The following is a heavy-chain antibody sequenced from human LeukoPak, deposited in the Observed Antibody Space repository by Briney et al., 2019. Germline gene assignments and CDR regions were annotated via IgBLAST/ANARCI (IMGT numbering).Heavy chain of an antibody. CDR1: GYTFTAYY. Sequence: ASVKLSCKASGYTFTAYYIHWVRQAPGQGLEWMGWIDTNTGATKYAQKFQGRVTITRDTSTGTAYMELSSLISGDTALYYCASEAFCAGGSCNVQRVVSWGPGTLVTVSS. CDR2: IDTNTGAT. V-gene: IGHV1-2*02. CDR3: ASEAFCAGGSCNVQRVVS. D-gene: IGHD2-8*02. J-gene: IGHJ4*02.